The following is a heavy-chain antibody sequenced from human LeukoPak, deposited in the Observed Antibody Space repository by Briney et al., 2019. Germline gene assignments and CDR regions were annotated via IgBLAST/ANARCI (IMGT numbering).Heavy chain of an antibody. CDR3: AKETGRWELE. D-gene: IGHD1-26*01. CDR2: ISNDGSNK. CDR1: GFTFSSYG. Sequence: GRSLRLSCAAPGFTFSSYGIHWVRQAPGKGLEWVAVISNDGSNKFYADSVKGRFTIYRDNSKNTLYLQMNSLRAEDTAFYYCAKETGRWELEWGQGTLVTVSS. V-gene: IGHV3-30*18. J-gene: IGHJ4*02.